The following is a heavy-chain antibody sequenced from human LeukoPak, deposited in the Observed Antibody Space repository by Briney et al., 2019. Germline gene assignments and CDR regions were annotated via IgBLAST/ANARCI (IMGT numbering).Heavy chain of an antibody. J-gene: IGHJ4*02. CDR3: ARGAVAGNNFDY. Sequence: ASVKVSCKASGYTFTSYDINWVRQATGQGLEWMGWMNPNSGNTGYAQKFQGRVTMNRNTSISTAYMELSSLRSEDTAVYYCARGAVAGNNFDYWGQGTLVTVSS. CDR2: MNPNSGNT. D-gene: IGHD6-19*01. CDR1: GYTFTSYD. V-gene: IGHV1-8*01.